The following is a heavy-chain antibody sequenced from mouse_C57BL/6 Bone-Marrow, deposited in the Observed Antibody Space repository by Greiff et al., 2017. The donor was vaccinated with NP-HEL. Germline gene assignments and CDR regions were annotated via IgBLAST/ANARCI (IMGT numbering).Heavy chain of an antibody. Sequence: VMLVESGGGLVKPGGSLKLSCAASGFTFSSYAMSWVRQTPEKRLEWVATISDGGSYTYYPDNVKGGFTISRDNAKNNLYLQMSHLKSEDTAMYYCARDDYSNYVGNAMDYWGQGTSVTVSS. CDR3: ARDDYSNYVGNAMDY. CDR1: GFTFSSYA. J-gene: IGHJ4*01. D-gene: IGHD2-5*01. V-gene: IGHV5-4*01. CDR2: ISDGGSYT.